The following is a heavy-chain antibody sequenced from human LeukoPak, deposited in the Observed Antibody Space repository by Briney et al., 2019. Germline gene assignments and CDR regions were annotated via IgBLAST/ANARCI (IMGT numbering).Heavy chain of an antibody. CDR1: GFTFSDYY. J-gene: IGHJ4*02. V-gene: IGHV3-11*01. CDR2: ISRSGSTI. D-gene: IGHD5-12*01. Sequence: GGSLRLSCAASGFTFSDYYMSWIRPAPGKGLEGVAYISRSGSTIYYAESVKGRFTITRDNAKNSLYLKMNSLRAEDTAVYYCVVWLRFFGYWGQGTLVTVSS. CDR3: VVWLRFFGY.